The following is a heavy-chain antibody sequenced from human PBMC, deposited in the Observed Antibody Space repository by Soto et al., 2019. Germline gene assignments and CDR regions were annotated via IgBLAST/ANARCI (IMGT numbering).Heavy chain of an antibody. Sequence: PGGSLRLSGNCSGFRFSEHAMTWVRQAPGKGLEWVGFIRNTPYGGTTDYAASVRGRFTISRDDSASIAYLQMNSLKTEDSGLYYCSRGSFGYYGPWGPGTLVTVSS. CDR3: SRGSFGYYGP. J-gene: IGHJ5*02. CDR1: GFRFSEHA. V-gene: IGHV3-49*04. D-gene: IGHD2-2*03. CDR2: IRNTPYGGTT.